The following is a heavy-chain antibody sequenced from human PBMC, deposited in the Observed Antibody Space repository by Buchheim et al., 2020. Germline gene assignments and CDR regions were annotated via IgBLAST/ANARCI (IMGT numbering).Heavy chain of an antibody. CDR1: GFVFITYS. CDR3: ARGASTITRHFDN. Sequence: EVQLLESGGGLVQAGGSLRLSCAASGFVFITYSMNWVRQAPGKGPEWVSILSANGGEAHYADSVTGRFTISRDNSKNTLYLQLNSLRADDTAVYYCARGASTITRHFDNWGQGTL. J-gene: IGHJ4*01. CDR2: LSANGGEA. V-gene: IGHV3-23*01. D-gene: IGHD3-3*01.